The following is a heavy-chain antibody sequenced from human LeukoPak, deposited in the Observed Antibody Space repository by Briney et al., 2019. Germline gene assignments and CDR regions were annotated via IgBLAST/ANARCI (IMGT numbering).Heavy chain of an antibody. V-gene: IGHV1-18*04. CDR1: GYTFTDYY. CDR3: ARDGTSTDDC. D-gene: IGHD2-2*01. J-gene: IGHJ4*02. Sequence: ASVKVSCKASGYTFTDYYFHWVRQAPGQGLEWIGWISGNNDNPNYGQKFQGRFTVTTDSSTSTAYMELRNLRSDDTAVYYCARDGTSTDDCWGQGTLVTVSS. CDR2: ISGNNDNP.